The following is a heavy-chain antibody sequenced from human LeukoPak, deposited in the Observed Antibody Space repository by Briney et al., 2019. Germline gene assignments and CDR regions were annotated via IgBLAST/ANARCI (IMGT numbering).Heavy chain of an antibody. J-gene: IGHJ4*02. D-gene: IGHD3-22*01. CDR3: ARDPSYYEDGDY. Sequence: SVKVSCKASGGTFSSYAISWVRQAPGQGLEWMGRIIPIFGTANYAQKFQGRVTITTDESTSTAYMELSSLRSEDTAVYYCARDPSYYEDGDYWGQGTLVTVSP. CDR1: GGTFSSYA. CDR2: IIPIFGTA. V-gene: IGHV1-69*05.